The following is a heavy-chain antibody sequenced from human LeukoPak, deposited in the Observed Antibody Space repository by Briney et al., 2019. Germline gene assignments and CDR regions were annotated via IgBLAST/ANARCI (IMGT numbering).Heavy chain of an antibody. Sequence: SETLSLTCTVSGGSLSSYYWSWIRQPPGKRLEWIGFIYYIGSTNYNPSLKSRVTISVDTSMNQFSLNLNSVTAADTAVYYCASTRYYHDSAGYYPVPFFDYWGQGTLVTVSS. CDR1: GGSLSSYY. CDR2: IYYIGST. D-gene: IGHD3-22*01. V-gene: IGHV4-59*01. J-gene: IGHJ4*02. CDR3: ASTRYYHDSAGYYPVPFFDY.